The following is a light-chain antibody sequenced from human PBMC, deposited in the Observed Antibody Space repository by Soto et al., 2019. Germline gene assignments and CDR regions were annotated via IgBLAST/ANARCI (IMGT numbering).Light chain of an antibody. CDR1: QSVRTN. Sequence: EIVLTQSPGTLSLSAGESVTLSCRASQSVRTNLAWHQQKPGQAPRLLIYGASTRATGIPARFSGSGSGTEFTLTISSLQSEDFAVYYCQHYNNWPPWTFGQGTKVDIK. V-gene: IGKV3-15*01. CDR2: GAS. J-gene: IGKJ1*01. CDR3: QHYNNWPPWT.